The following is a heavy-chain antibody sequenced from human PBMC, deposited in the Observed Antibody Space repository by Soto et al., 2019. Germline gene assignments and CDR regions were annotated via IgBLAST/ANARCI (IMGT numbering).Heavy chain of an antibody. V-gene: IGHV1-69*02. Sequence: QVQLVQSGAEVRKPGSSVKVSCKASGDTFSFYSINWVRQAPGLGLEWMGRINPILSMSNYAQRFQGRVTLTXDXSTSTAYMELSGLRSEDTAIYYCASSYGSGYRAFDYWGQGALVTVSS. CDR2: INPILSMS. D-gene: IGHD3-10*01. J-gene: IGHJ4*02. CDR1: GDTFSFYS. CDR3: ASSYGSGYRAFDY.